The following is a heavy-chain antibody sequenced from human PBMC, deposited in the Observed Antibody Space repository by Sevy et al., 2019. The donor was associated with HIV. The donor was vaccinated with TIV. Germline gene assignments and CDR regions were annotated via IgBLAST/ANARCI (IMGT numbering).Heavy chain of an antibody. V-gene: IGHV3-30-3*01. J-gene: IGHJ3*02. CDR3: TRFCGGDCFRACDI. Sequence: GGCLRLSCAASGFTFSSYAMLWVRQAPGKGLEWVAVISDDGNNKYYADSVKGRFTISRDNSKNTLYLQMHSLRAEDTAIYYCTRFCGGDCFRACDIWGQGTMVTVSS. D-gene: IGHD2-21*02. CDR1: GFTFSSYA. CDR2: ISDDGNNK.